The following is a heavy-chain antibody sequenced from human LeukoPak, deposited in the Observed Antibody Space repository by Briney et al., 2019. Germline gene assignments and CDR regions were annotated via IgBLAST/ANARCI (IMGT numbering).Heavy chain of an antibody. D-gene: IGHD6-19*01. V-gene: IGHV3-21*01. CDR2: ISSSSSYI. J-gene: IGHJ4*02. Sequence: GGSLRLSCEASGLSFRSYGMSWVRQAPGKGLEWVSSISSSSSYIYYADSVKGRFTISRDNAKNSLYLQMNSLRAEDTAVYYCARDRRAVAGTFDYWGQGTLVTVSS. CDR1: GLSFRSYG. CDR3: ARDRRAVAGTFDY.